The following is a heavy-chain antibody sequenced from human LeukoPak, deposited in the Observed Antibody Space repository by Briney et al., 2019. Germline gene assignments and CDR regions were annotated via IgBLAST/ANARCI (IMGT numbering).Heavy chain of an antibody. V-gene: IGHV4-59*01. CDR3: AREYGSGYFQH. Sequence: SETLSLTCTVSGGSISSYYWSSIRQPPGKGLEWIGYIYYSGSTNYNPSLKSRVTISVDTSKNQFSLKLSSVTAADTAVYYCAREYGSGYFQHWGQGTLVTVSS. D-gene: IGHD5-24*01. CDR2: IYYSGST. J-gene: IGHJ1*01. CDR1: GGSISSYY.